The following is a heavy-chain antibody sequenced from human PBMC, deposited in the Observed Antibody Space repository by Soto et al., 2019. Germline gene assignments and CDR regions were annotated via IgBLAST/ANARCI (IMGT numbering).Heavy chain of an antibody. V-gene: IGHV1-24*01. CDR2: FDPEDGET. J-gene: IGHJ6*02. CDR1: GYTLTELS. D-gene: IGHD1-1*01. Sequence: ASVKVSCKVSGYTLTELSMHWVRQAPGKGLEWMGGFDPEDGETIYAQKFQGRVTMTEDTPTDTAYMELSSLRSEDTAVYYCATVNERYYYYYGMDVWGQGTTVTVSS. CDR3: ATVNERYYYYYGMDV.